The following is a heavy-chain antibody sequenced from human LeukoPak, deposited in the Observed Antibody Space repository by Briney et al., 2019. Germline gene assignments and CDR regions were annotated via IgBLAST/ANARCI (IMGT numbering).Heavy chain of an antibody. V-gene: IGHV3-7*03. CDR3: ARGMHV. CDR1: GFTFSSYW. CDR2: IEQDGSEK. Sequence: GGSLRLSCAASGFTFSSYWMTWVRQAPGKGLEWVANIEQDGSEKNYVDSVQGRFTISRDNAKNLLYLQMSSLRAEDTAVYYCARGMHVWGQGTTVTVSS. J-gene: IGHJ6*02.